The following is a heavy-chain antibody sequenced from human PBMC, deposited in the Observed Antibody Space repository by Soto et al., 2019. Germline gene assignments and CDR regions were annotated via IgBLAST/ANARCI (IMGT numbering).Heavy chain of an antibody. D-gene: IGHD3-3*01. CDR3: AKDRGEEGLKFLEWFGGMDV. V-gene: IGHV3-74*01. CDR2: IKSDGTT. CDR1: GFSVSNYW. J-gene: IGHJ6*02. Sequence: GGSLRLSCAASGFSVSNYWMNWVCQAPGKGLVWVSHIKSDGTTSYADSVEGRFTVSRDDAKNTFYLQMNGLRAEDTAVYYCAKDRGEEGLKFLEWFGGMDVWGHGTTVTVSS.